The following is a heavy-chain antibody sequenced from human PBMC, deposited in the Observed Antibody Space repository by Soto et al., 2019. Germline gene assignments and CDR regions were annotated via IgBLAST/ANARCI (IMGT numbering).Heavy chain of an antibody. V-gene: IGHV1-18*01. J-gene: IGHJ4*02. CDR2: ISAYNGNT. CDR1: GYTFTSYG. CDR3: ARDPASFVVVAATPYDY. Sequence: QVQLVQSGAEVKKPGASVKVSCKASGYTFTSYGISWVRQAPGQGLEWMGWISAYNGNTNYAQKLKGRNTMTTDKSTSTAYMELRSMRSDDTAVYYCARDPASFVVVAATPYDYWGQGTLVTVSS. D-gene: IGHD2-15*01.